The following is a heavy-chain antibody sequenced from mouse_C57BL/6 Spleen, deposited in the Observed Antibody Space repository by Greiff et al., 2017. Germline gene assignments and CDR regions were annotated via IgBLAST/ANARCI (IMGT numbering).Heavy chain of an antibody. J-gene: IGHJ3*01. Sequence: VQLQQSGAELMKPGASAKLSCKATGYTFTGYWIEWVKQRPGHGLEWIGEILPGSGSTNYTEKFKGKATFTADTSSNTAYMQLSSLPTEDSAIYYCARPGGGSAWFAYWGQGTLVTVSA. CDR3: ARPGGGSAWFAY. V-gene: IGHV1-9*01. D-gene: IGHD1-1*02. CDR1: GYTFTGYW. CDR2: ILPGSGST.